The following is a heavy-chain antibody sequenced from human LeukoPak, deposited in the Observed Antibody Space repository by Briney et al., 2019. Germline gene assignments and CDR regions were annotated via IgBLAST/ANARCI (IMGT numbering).Heavy chain of an antibody. V-gene: IGHV3-23*01. J-gene: IGHJ4*02. CDR2: ISGSGGST. CDR3: ARNSDYYDYSPQSV. CDR1: GFTFSSCG. D-gene: IGHD3-22*01. Sequence: GGSLRLSCAASGFTFSSCGMSWVRQAPGKGLEWVSSISGSGGSTYYADSVKGRFLISRDNSKNMLFLQMNSLIIEDTAVYYCARNSDYYDYSPQSVWGQGTLVIVS.